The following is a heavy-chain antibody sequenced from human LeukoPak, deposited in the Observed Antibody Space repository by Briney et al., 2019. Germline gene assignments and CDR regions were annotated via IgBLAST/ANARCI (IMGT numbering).Heavy chain of an antibody. J-gene: IGHJ4*02. D-gene: IGHD3-10*01. V-gene: IGHV3-23*01. CDR1: GYTFNSYA. Sequence: PGGSLRLSCAASGYTFNSYAMSWVRQAPGKGLEWVSAISGSGGSTYYADSVTGRFTISRDNSKNTLYLQMNSLRADHTAVYYFSKAARLWFGELLTFDYWGQGTLVTVSS. CDR2: ISGSGGST. CDR3: SKAARLWFGELLTFDY.